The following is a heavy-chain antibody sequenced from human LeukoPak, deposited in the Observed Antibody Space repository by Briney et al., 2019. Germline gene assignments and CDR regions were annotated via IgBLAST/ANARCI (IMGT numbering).Heavy chain of an antibody. D-gene: IGHD3-3*01. CDR2: IYYSGST. CDR1: GGSLSSGDYY. CDR3: ARGHYDFWSGYYTQLAGYYFDY. Sequence: PSQTLSLTCTVSGGSLSSGDYYWSWIRQPPGKGLEWIGYIYYSGSTYYNPSLKSRVTISVDTSKNQFSLKLSSVTAADTAVYYCARGHYDFWSGYYTQLAGYYFDYWGQGTLVTVSS. V-gene: IGHV4-30-4*08. J-gene: IGHJ4*02.